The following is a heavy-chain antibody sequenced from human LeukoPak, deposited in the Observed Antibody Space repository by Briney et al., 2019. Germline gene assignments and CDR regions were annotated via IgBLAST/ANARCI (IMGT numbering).Heavy chain of an antibody. CDR2: INTNTGNP. V-gene: IGHV7-4-1*02. J-gene: IGHJ4*02. Sequence: ASVKVSCKASGYVFNSYSFSWVRQAPGQGLEWMGWINTNTGNPTYAQGFTGRFVFSLDTSVSTAYLQISSLKAEDTAVYYCARGGRYSYGYASRYWGQGTLVTVSS. CDR1: GYVFNSYS. D-gene: IGHD5-18*01. CDR3: ARGGRYSYGYASRY.